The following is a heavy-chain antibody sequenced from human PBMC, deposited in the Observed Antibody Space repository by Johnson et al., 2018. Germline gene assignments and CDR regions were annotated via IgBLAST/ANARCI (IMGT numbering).Heavy chain of an antibody. Sequence: QVQLVESGAEVKKPGSSVKVSCKASGGTFSSYAISWVRQDPGHGREWMGGIIPIFGKANDARKCQGRVTLTADEAPSTAYTVLSSLGSEDTAGYYCARKEIVVVPAAISHYYGMDVWGQGTTVTVSS. V-gene: IGHV1-69*01. CDR2: IIPIFGKA. CDR1: GGTFSSYA. D-gene: IGHD2-2*02. J-gene: IGHJ6*02. CDR3: ARKEIVVVPAAISHYYGMDV.